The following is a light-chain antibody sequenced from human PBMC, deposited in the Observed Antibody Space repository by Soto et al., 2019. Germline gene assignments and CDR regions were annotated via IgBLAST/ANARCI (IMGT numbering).Light chain of an antibody. J-gene: IGKJ2*01. V-gene: IGKV1-5*01. CDR2: DAS. CDR3: QQYNSYPMYT. CDR1: QSISSW. Sequence: DIQMTQSPSTLCASVGDRVTITCRASQSISSWLAWYQQKPGKAPKLLIYDASSLESGVPSRFSGSGSGTEFTLTISSLQPDDFATYYCQQYNSYPMYTFGQGTQLEIK.